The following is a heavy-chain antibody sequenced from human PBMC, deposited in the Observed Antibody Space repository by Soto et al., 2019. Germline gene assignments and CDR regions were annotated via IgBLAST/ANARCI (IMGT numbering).Heavy chain of an antibody. D-gene: IGHD2-2*01. CDR1: GFTFSSYG. CDR3: AKVLDGYCSSTSCYAFDY. CDR2: ISYDGSNK. Sequence: LRLSCAASGFTFSSYGMHWVRQAPGKGLEWVAVISYDGSNKYYADSVKGRFTISRDNSKNTLYLQMNSLRAEDTAVYYCAKVLDGYCSSTSCYAFDYWGQGTLVTVSS. J-gene: IGHJ4*02. V-gene: IGHV3-30*18.